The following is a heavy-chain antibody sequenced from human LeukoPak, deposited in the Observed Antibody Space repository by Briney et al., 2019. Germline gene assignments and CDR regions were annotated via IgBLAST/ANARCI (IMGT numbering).Heavy chain of an antibody. D-gene: IGHD4-23*01. J-gene: IGHJ4*02. Sequence: SETLSLTCTVSGGSISSVDYYGSWIRQPPWKGLEWIGYIYYSGSTYYNPSLKSRVTISVDTSKNQFSLKLSSVTAADTAVYYCARGTTVVTYFDYWGQGTLVTVSS. CDR1: GGSISSVDYY. CDR2: IYYSGST. CDR3: ARGTTVVTYFDY. V-gene: IGHV4-30-4*01.